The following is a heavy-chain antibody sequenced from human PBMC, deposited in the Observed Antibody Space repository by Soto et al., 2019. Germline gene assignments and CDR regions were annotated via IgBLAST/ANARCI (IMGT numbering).Heavy chain of an antibody. CDR1: GYSISSGYY. J-gene: IGHJ3*01. Sequence: TLSLTCAVSGYSISSGYYWGWIRQPPGKGLEWIGSIYHSGSTYYNPSLNSRVTISVDTSKKKFSLKLSSVTAADTAVYYCARGNTVVKFLDAFDRWGQGKMVTV. V-gene: IGHV4-38-2*01. D-gene: IGHD2-15*01. CDR3: ARGNTVVKFLDAFDR. CDR2: IYHSGST.